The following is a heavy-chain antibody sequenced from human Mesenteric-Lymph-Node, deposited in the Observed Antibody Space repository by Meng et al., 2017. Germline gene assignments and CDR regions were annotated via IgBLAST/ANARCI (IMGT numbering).Heavy chain of an antibody. CDR3: ARDREDYGDYGENWFDP. CDR2: ISYDGSNK. CDR1: GFTFSSYA. Sequence: GESRKISGAASGFTFSSYAMHWVRQAPGKGLEWVAVISYDGSNKYYADSVKGRFTISRDNSKNTLYLQMNSLRAEDTAVYYCARDREDYGDYGENWFDPWGQGTLVTVSS. V-gene: IGHV3-30*04. J-gene: IGHJ5*02. D-gene: IGHD4-17*01.